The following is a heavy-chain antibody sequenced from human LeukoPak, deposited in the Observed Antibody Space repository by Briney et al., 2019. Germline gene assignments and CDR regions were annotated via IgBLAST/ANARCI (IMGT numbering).Heavy chain of an antibody. V-gene: IGHV4-34*01. Sequence: SETLSHXCTVSGGSISSYYWSWIRQPPGKGLEWIGEINHSGSTNYNPSLKSRVTISVDTSKNQFSLKLSSVTAADTAVYYCARGRTRPNDYWGQGTLVTVSS. CDR3: ARGRTRPNDY. J-gene: IGHJ4*02. D-gene: IGHD1-14*01. CDR2: INHSGST. CDR1: GGSISSYY.